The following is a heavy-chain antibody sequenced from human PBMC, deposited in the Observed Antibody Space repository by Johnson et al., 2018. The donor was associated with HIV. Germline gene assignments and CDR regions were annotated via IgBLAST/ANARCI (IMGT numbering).Heavy chain of an antibody. J-gene: IGHJ3*02. CDR3: ARVRGYSNGAHAFDI. V-gene: IGHV3-30-3*01. CDR1: GFTFSSYA. CDR2: ISYDGSNT. D-gene: IGHD5-18*01. Sequence: QVQLVESGGGVVQPGRSLRLSCAASGFTFSSYAMHWVRQAPGKGLEWVAVISYDGSNTYYADSVKGRFTISRDNSKNTLYLQMNSLRDEDTAGYYCARVRGYSNGAHAFDIWGQGTMVTVSS.